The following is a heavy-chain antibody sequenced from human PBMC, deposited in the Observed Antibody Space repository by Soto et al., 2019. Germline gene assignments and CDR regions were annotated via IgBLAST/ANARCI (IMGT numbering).Heavy chain of an antibody. CDR3: ARVSYYYDY. V-gene: IGHV4-59*01. J-gene: IGHJ4*02. D-gene: IGHD2-15*01. CDR2: IYYSGST. CDR1: GGSISSDY. Sequence: ASETLSLTCTVSGGSISSDYWSWIRQPPGKGPEWIGYIYYSGSTNYNPSLKTRGTISVDTSKNQFSLKLSSVTAADTAVYYCARVSYYYDYWGQGTLDPDSS.